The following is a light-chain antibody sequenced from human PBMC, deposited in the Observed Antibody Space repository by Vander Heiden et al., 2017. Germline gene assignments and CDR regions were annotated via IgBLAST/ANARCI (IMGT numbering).Light chain of an antibody. Sequence: QSALTQPASVSGSPGQSITISCTGISSDLDTSNYVSWYQHHPGKAPKLMLYEVNNRPSGVSNRFSGSKSDNTASLTISGLQAEDEAYYYCSSYTNTYTWVFGGGTKVTVL. CDR2: EVN. CDR3: SSYTNTYTWV. CDR1: SSDLDTSNY. V-gene: IGLV2-14*01. J-gene: IGLJ3*02.